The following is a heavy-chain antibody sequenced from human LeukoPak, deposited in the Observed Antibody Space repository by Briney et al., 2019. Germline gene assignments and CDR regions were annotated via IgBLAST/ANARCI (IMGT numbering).Heavy chain of an antibody. Sequence: PSETLSLTCAVSGDSVSSSHWWSWVRQAPGKGLEWVSAISNSGGGTYYADSVKGRFTISRDNSKNTLYLQMNSLRAEDTAVYYCAKEIRFLEWLLFDYWGQGTLVTVSS. CDR3: AKEIRFLEWLLFDY. CDR1: GDSVSSSH. V-gene: IGHV3-23*01. D-gene: IGHD3-3*01. CDR2: ISNSGGGT. J-gene: IGHJ4*02.